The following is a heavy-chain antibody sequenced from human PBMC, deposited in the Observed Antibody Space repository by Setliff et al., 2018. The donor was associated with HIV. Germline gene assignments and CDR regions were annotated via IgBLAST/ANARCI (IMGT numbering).Heavy chain of an antibody. Sequence: SGGSLRLSCAASGFTFSSYWMHWVRQAPGKGLVWVFGMNTAGSSTRYADSVKGRFTISRDNAKNMLYLQMNSMSADDTAVYYCVRGSGYYYFDNWGQGALVTVSS. J-gene: IGHJ4*02. V-gene: IGHV3-74*01. CDR1: GFTFSSYW. CDR3: VRGSGYYYFDN. CDR2: MNTAGSST. D-gene: IGHD3-22*01.